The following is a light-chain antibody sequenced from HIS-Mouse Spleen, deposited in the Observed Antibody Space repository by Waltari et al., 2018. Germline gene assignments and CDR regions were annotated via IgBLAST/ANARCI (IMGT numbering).Light chain of an antibody. Sequence: SYELTQPPSVSVSPGQTARITCSGDALPNQYAYWYQQNPSPAPVLVIYKDSARPSGIPERFSGSSSGKTVTLTISGVQAEDEADYYCQSADRSGTYVVFGGGTKLTVL. V-gene: IGLV3-25*03. CDR3: QSADRSGTYVV. CDR1: ALPNQY. J-gene: IGLJ2*01. CDR2: KDS.